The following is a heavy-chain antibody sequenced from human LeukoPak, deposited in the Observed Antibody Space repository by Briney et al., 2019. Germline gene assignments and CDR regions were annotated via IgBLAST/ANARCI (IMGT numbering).Heavy chain of an antibody. V-gene: IGHV3-23*01. Sequence: GGSLRLSCAASGFTFSSYAMSWVRQAPGKGLEWVSAISGSGGSTYYADSVKGRFTISRDNSKNTLYLQMNSLRAEDTAVYYCAKDSTMYNWNGDAFDIWGQGTMVTVSS. CDR2: ISGSGGST. D-gene: IGHD1-20*01. CDR1: GFTFSSYA. J-gene: IGHJ3*02. CDR3: AKDSTMYNWNGDAFDI.